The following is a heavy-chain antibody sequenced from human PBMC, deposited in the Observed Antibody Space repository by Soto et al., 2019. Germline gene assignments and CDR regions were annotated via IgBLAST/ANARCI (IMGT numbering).Heavy chain of an antibody. CDR2: IIPISGTT. CDR1: GGTFSTHA. CDR3: ARGYCSGGNHYYYNGMDV. J-gene: IGHJ6*02. D-gene: IGHD2-15*01. V-gene: IGHV1-69*13. Sequence: ASVKVSCKASGGTFSTHAIIWVRQAPGHGLEWMGGIIPISGTTYYTQKFQGRVNITADEPTSTAFMELSSLKSEDTAVFYCARGYCSGGNHYYYNGMDVWGPGTTVTVSS.